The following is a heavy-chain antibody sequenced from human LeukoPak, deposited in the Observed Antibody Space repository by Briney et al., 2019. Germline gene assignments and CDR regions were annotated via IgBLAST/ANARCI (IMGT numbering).Heavy chain of an antibody. Sequence: SETLSLTCTVSGGSISSSSYYWGWIRQPPGKGLEWIGSIYYSGSTYYNPSLKSRVTISVDTSKNQFSLKLSSVTAADTAVYYCASPYYDYVWGSYPLRYWGQGTLVTVSS. CDR2: IYYSGST. CDR1: GGSISSSSYY. CDR3: ASPYYDYVWGSYPLRY. D-gene: IGHD3-16*02. V-gene: IGHV4-39*01. J-gene: IGHJ4*02.